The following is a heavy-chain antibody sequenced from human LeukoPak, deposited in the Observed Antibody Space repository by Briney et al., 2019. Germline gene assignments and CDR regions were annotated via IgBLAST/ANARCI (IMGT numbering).Heavy chain of an antibody. CDR1: GDSISSSD. CDR2: IYHHGKS. V-gene: IGHV4-59*01. Sequence: SETLSLTCSVSGDSISSSDWSWIRQPPGKGLEWIGYIYHHGKSGYNPSLQRRVTISLDTSKNQFSLTLSFVTAADKAMYYCARIRGLGDVSPYSDFWGQGTLVTVSS. CDR3: ARIRGLGDVSPYSDF. D-gene: IGHD4-17*01. J-gene: IGHJ4*02.